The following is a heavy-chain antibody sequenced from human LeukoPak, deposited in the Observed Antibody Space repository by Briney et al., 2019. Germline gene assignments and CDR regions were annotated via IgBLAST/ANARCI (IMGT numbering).Heavy chain of an antibody. J-gene: IGHJ4*02. D-gene: IGHD2-15*01. Sequence: GGSLRLSCAASGFTFTSYSMNWVRQAPGKGLEWVPSISDSSSYIHYADSVKGRFTISRDNAKNSLYLQMNSLRAEDTAVYYCARSSVLVLAANSDYWGQGTLVTVSS. CDR3: ARSSVLVLAANSDY. V-gene: IGHV3-21*01. CDR2: ISDSSSYI. CDR1: GFTFTSYS.